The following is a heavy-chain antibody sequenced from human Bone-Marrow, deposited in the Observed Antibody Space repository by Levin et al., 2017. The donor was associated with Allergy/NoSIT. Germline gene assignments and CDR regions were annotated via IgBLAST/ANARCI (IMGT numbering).Heavy chain of an antibody. J-gene: IGHJ5*02. Sequence: SETLSLTCTVSGGSISSGGYYWSWTRQHPGKGLEWIGYIYYSGSTYYNPSLKSRVTISVDTSKNQFSLKLSSVTAADTAVYYCARGEITMVRGVIIPLFDPWGQGTLVTVSS. CDR1: GGSISSGGYY. CDR3: ARGEITMVRGVIIPLFDP. CDR2: IYYSGST. D-gene: IGHD3-10*01. V-gene: IGHV4-31*03.